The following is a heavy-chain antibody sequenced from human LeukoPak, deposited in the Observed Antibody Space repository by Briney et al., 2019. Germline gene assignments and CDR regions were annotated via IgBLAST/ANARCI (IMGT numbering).Heavy chain of an antibody. CDR3: ARAPYDFWSGFPFGLDY. CDR2: ISWNSGSI. J-gene: IGHJ4*02. CDR1: GFTFDDYA. D-gene: IGHD3-3*01. Sequence: PGRSLRLSCAASGFTFDDYAMHWVRQAPGKGLEWVSGISWNSGSIGYADSVKGRFTISRDNAKNSLYLQMNSLRAEDTAVYYCARAPYDFWSGFPFGLDYWGQGTLVTVSS. V-gene: IGHV3-9*01.